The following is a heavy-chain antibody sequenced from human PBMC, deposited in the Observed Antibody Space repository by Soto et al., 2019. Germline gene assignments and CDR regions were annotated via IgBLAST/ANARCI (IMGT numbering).Heavy chain of an antibody. J-gene: IGHJ5*02. CDR3: ARGNQYYYGSGSYYNHWFDT. CDR2: INHSGST. V-gene: IGHV4-34*01. CDR1: GGSFSGYY. Sequence: SETLSLTCAVYGGSFSGYYWSWIRQPPGKGLEWIGEINHSGSTNYNPSLKSRVTISVDTSKSQFSLKLSSVTAADTAVYYCARGNQYYYGSGSYYNHWFDTWGKGTLVTVSS. D-gene: IGHD3-10*01.